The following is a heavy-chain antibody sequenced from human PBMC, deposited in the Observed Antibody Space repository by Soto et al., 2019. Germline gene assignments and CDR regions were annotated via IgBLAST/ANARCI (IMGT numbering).Heavy chain of an antibody. D-gene: IGHD2-2*01. Sequence: SETLSLTCTVSGGSISSYYWSWIRQPPGKGLEWIGYIYYSGSTNYNPSLKSRVTISVDTSKNQFSLKLSSVTAADTAVYYCARGFARGYCSSTGCYDGLFPHSGQGTLVIVSS. V-gene: IGHV4-59*01. CDR2: IYYSGST. J-gene: IGHJ1*01. CDR1: GGSISSYY. CDR3: ARGFARGYCSSTGCYDGLFPH.